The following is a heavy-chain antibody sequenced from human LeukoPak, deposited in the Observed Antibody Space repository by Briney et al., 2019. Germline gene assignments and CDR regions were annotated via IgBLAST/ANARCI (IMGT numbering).Heavy chain of an antibody. V-gene: IGHV4-59*01. J-gene: IGHJ5*02. CDR2: IYYSGST. D-gene: IGHD3-9*01. CDR1: GGSISSYY. CDR3: ARTYYDILTGYYHSWFDP. Sequence: SETLSLTCTVSGGSISSYYWSWIRQPPGKGLEWSGYIYYSGSTNYNPSLKSRVTISVDTSKNQFSLKLSSVTAADTAVYYCARTYYDILTGYYHSWFDPWGQGTLVTVSS.